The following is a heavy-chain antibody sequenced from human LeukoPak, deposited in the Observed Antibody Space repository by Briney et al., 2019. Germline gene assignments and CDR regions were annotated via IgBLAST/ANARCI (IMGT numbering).Heavy chain of an antibody. J-gene: IGHJ3*02. D-gene: IGHD3-10*01. V-gene: IGHV3-66*01. CDR1: GFTVSSIY. CDR2: IYSGGST. Sequence: GGSLRLSCAASGFTVSSIYMSWIRQAPGKGLEWVSLIYSGGSTYYADSVKGRFTISRDNTKNTLYLQMNSLRAEDTAVYYCAREADNYGLPFDIWGQGTMVTVSS. CDR3: AREADNYGLPFDI.